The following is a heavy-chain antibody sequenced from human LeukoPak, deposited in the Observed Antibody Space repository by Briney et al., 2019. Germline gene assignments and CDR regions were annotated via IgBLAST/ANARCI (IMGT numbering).Heavy chain of an antibody. Sequence: GESLKISCQGSGFRFDIYWIGWVRQIPGKGLEWMGNIYPGDSDTRFSPSFQGQATMSVDRSSGTAYLQWSSLEASDTAMYYCARRQGGQNWYFDLWGRGTAVTVSS. D-gene: IGHD3-16*01. CDR3: ARRQGGQNWYFDL. CDR1: GFRFDIYW. V-gene: IGHV5-51*01. CDR2: IYPGDSDT. J-gene: IGHJ2*01.